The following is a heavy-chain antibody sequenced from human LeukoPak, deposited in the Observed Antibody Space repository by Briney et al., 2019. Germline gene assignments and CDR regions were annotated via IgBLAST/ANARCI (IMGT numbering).Heavy chain of an antibody. Sequence: GGSLRLSCAASGFTFSSYAMHWVRQAPGKGLEYVSAISSNGGSTYYANSVKGRFTISRDNSKNTLYLQMGSLRAEDMAVYYCARVTYYGSGSYYYYMDVWGRGTTVTVSS. J-gene: IGHJ6*03. V-gene: IGHV3-64*01. CDR1: GFTFSSYA. D-gene: IGHD3-10*01. CDR3: ARVTYYGSGSYYYYMDV. CDR2: ISSNGGST.